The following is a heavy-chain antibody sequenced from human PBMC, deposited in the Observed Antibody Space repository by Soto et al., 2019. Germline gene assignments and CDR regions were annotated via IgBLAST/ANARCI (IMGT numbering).Heavy chain of an antibody. V-gene: IGHV4-34*01. D-gene: IGHD3-16*01. CDR1: GGSFSGYY. Sequence: QVQLQQWGAGLLKPSETLSLTCAVYGGSFSGYYWSWIRQPPGKGLEWIGEINHSGSTNYNPSLKSRVTRSVDTSKTQFSLNFSSVTAAYTAVYYCARGRRGEYDAFDIWGKGTMVIVSA. CDR2: INHSGST. J-gene: IGHJ3*02. CDR3: ARGRRGEYDAFDI.